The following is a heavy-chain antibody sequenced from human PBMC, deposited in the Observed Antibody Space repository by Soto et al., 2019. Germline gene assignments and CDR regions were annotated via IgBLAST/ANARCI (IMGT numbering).Heavy chain of an antibody. V-gene: IGHV4-59*08. J-gene: IGHJ5*02. CDR3: ARHLRTVVSWFDL. CDR1: GGSISSDY. Sequence: SETLSLTCTVSGGSISSDYWSWIRQPPGKGLEWIGYIYYSGSTNYNPSLKSRVTISVDTSKNQFSLKLSSVTAADTAVYYCARHLRTVVSWFDLWGQGTLVTVSS. CDR2: IYYSGST. D-gene: IGHD2-8*02.